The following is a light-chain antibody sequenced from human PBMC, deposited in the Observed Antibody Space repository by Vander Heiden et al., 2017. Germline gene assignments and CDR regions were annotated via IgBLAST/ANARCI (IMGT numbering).Light chain of an antibody. V-gene: IGLV1-51*02. CDR3: GTWDSSLTGGLWV. Sequence: QSVLTQPPSVSAAPGPQVTISFSGRSSNIGINYLSWYHQLPGTAPNLLIYENNQRPSGIPDRFSGSKSGTSATLGITGLQTGDEADYYCGTWDSSLTGGLWVFGGGTKLTVL. CDR1: SSNIGINY. J-gene: IGLJ3*02. CDR2: ENN.